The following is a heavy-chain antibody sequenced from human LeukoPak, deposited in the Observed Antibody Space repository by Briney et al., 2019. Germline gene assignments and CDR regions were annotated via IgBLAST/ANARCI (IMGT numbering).Heavy chain of an antibody. CDR3: ARDRYDFWSGYSDY. V-gene: IGHV4-59*01. Sequence: SETLSLTCTVSGGSISSYYWSWIRQPPEKGLEWIGYIYYSGSTNYNPSLKSRVTISVDTSKNQFSLKLSSVTAADTAVYYCARDRYDFWSGYSDYWGQGTLVTVSS. CDR2: IYYSGST. J-gene: IGHJ4*02. CDR1: GGSISSYY. D-gene: IGHD3-3*01.